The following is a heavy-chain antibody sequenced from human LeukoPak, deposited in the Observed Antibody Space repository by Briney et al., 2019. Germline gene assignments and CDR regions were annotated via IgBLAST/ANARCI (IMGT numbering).Heavy chain of an antibody. CDR3: ARDSTVVSFKDY. Sequence: ASVTVSCTASSYTFTSYGISWVRQAPGQGLEWMGWISAYNGNTNYAQKLQGRVTMTTDTSTSTAYMELRSLRSDDTAVYYCARDSTVVSFKDYWGQGTLVTVSS. CDR2: ISAYNGNT. D-gene: IGHD2-21*01. CDR1: SYTFTSYG. J-gene: IGHJ4*02. V-gene: IGHV1-18*01.